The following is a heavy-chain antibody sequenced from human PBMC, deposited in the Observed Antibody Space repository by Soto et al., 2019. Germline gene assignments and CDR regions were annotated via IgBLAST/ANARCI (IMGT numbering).Heavy chain of an antibody. J-gene: IGHJ3*01. V-gene: IGHV1-69*01. CDR1: GGTLNKHA. CDR3: ARGGTSGWLKGAYDV. Sequence: QVQLDQSGAEVKKPGSSVKVSCQASGGTLNKHAITWVRRAPGQGLEWLGGIIPMFGIPNYPQKFKGRVTITADDSTNTSHMELSSLTSDDTAVYYCARGGTSGWLKGAYDVWGQGTQVTVSS. D-gene: IGHD6-19*01. CDR2: IIPMFGIP.